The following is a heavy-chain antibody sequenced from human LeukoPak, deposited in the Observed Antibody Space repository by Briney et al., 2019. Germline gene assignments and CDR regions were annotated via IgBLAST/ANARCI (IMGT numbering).Heavy chain of an antibody. V-gene: IGHV4-4*02. CDR2: ISPGGTT. J-gene: IGHJ4*02. CDR1: GVSFSSGNW. CDR3: ARHFDY. Sequence: SETLSLTCAVSGVSFSSGNWWSWVRQPPGKGLEWIGEISPGGTTNYNMSLTSRVTISLDKAKYHLSLTLNSVTAADTAVYYCARHFDYWGQGALVTVSS.